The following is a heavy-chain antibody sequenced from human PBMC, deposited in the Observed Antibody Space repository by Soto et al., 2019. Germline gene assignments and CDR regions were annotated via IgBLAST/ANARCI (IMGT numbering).Heavy chain of an antibody. CDR2: IYYSGTT. D-gene: IGHD3-16*01. CDR3: ATYGGGTGLLDH. J-gene: IGHJ4*02. CDR1: GGSISSSTYH. Sequence: QLQLQESGPGLVKPSETLSLTCTVSGGSISSSTYHWGWIRQPPGKGLEWIGNIYYSGTTYYNPSLKCRVTISIDTSKNQFTLKLTSVTAADTAVYYCATYGGGTGLLDHWGQGILVTVSS. V-gene: IGHV4-39*01.